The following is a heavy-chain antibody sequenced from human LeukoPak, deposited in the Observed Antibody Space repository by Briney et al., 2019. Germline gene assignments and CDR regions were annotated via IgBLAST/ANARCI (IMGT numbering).Heavy chain of an antibody. CDR3: AKDPTYYYGSGSYFWY. V-gene: IGHV3-23*01. CDR2: ISGSGGST. Sequence: PGGSLRLSCAASGFTFSSYAMSWVRQAPGKGLEWVSAISGSGGSTYYADSVKGRFTISRDNPKNTLYLQMNSLRAEDTAVYYCAKDPTYYYGSGSYFWYWGQGTLVTVSS. CDR1: GFTFSSYA. J-gene: IGHJ4*02. D-gene: IGHD3-10*01.